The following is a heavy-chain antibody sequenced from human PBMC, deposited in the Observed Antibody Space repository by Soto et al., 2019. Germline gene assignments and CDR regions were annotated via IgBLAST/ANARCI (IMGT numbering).Heavy chain of an antibody. CDR3: AREKWSSSSVQGVYYGMDV. D-gene: IGHD6-6*01. J-gene: IGHJ6*02. Sequence: QVQLQESGPGLVKPSETLSLTCTVSGGSISSYYWSWIRQPPGKGLEWIGYIYYSGSTNYNPSLKSRITISVDTSKNQFSLKLSSVTAADTAVYYCAREKWSSSSVQGVYYGMDVWGQGTTVTVSS. CDR1: GGSISSYY. V-gene: IGHV4-59*01. CDR2: IYYSGST.